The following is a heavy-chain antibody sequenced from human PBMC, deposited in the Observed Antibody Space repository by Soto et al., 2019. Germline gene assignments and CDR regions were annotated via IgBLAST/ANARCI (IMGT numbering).Heavy chain of an antibody. D-gene: IGHD2-2*01. CDR3: AREGYCSSTSCYYFDY. V-gene: IGHV1-69*13. Sequence: SVKVSCKASGGTFSSYAISWVREAPGQGLEWMGGIIPIFGTANYAQKFQGRVTITADESTSTAYMELSSLRSEDTAVYYCAREGYCSSTSCYYFDYWGQGTLVTVSS. CDR2: IIPIFGTA. CDR1: GGTFSSYA. J-gene: IGHJ4*02.